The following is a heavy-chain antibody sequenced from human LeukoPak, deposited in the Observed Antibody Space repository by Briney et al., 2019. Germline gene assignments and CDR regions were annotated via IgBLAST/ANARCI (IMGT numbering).Heavy chain of an antibody. Sequence: GASVKVSCKASGGTFSRYGISWVRQAPGQGLEWMGGIIPLFGTANYAQKFQGRVTITADESTSTAYMELSRLRPEDTALYYCAREWNYETSGYYYYYWGQGTLVTVSS. CDR3: AREWNYETSGYYYYY. V-gene: IGHV1-69*13. J-gene: IGHJ4*02. D-gene: IGHD3-22*01. CDR1: GGTFSRYG. CDR2: IIPLFGTA.